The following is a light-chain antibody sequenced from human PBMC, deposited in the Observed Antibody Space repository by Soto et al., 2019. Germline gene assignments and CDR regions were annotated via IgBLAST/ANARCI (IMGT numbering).Light chain of an antibody. Sequence: LTQSPSFLSASVGDRVTITCRASQGISSYLAWYQQRPGEPPELLIYGASTLQSGVASRFSGSGSGTEFTLTISSLQPEDFATYFCQQLNSFPPLFTFGPGTTVDIK. CDR2: GAS. CDR1: QGISSY. J-gene: IGKJ3*01. CDR3: QQLNSFPPLFT. V-gene: IGKV1-9*01.